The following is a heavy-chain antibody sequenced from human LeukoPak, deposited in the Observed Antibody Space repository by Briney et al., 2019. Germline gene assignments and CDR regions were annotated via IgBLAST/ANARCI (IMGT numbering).Heavy chain of an antibody. CDR1: GGSFSGYY. D-gene: IGHD2-15*01. CDR3: ARGLRGYCSGGSCYAGRNWFDP. CDR2: INHSGST. Sequence: SETLSLTCAVYGGSFSGYYWSWIRQPPGKGLEWIGEINHSGSTNYNPSLKSRGTISGETSKNQFSLKLSSVTAADTAVYYCARGLRGYCSGGSCYAGRNWFDPCGQGTLVTVSS. V-gene: IGHV4-34*01. J-gene: IGHJ5*02.